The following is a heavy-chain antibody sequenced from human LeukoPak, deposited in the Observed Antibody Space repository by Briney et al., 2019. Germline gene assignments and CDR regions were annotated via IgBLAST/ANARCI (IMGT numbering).Heavy chain of an antibody. J-gene: IGHJ5*02. D-gene: IGHD3-10*01. Sequence: GGSLRLSCAASGFIFSVYYMSWIRQAPGKGLEWVSYISSSGSTIYYADSVKGRFTISRDNAKNSLYLQMNSLRAEDTAVYYCARDKDDYGSGNXWFDPXGXXTLXTVSS. V-gene: IGHV3-11*01. CDR3: ARDKDDYGSGNXWFDP. CDR1: GFIFSVYY. CDR2: ISSSGSTI.